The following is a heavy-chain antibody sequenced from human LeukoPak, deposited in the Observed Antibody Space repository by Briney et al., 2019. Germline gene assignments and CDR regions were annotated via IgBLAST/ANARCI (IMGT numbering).Heavy chain of an antibody. V-gene: IGHV1-8*03. CDR2: MNPNSGNT. Sequence: ASVKVSCKASGYTFTGYDINWVRQATGQGLEWMGWMNPNSGNTGYAQKFQGRVTITRNTSISTAYMELSSLRSEDTAVYYCARNGRGARHFQHWGQGTLVTVSS. CDR3: ARNGRGARHFQH. J-gene: IGHJ1*01. D-gene: IGHD6-6*01. CDR1: GYTFTGYD.